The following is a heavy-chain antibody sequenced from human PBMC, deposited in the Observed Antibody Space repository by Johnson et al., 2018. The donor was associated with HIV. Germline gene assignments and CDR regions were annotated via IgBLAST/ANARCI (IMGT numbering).Heavy chain of an antibody. Sequence: VQLVESGGGVVQPGRSLRLSCAASGFSFSRYWMAWVRQAPGKGLEWVANIKQDGSEKHDVDSVKGRFTVSRDNAENSLYLQMHTLRAEDTAVYYCARAGYSSSCDAFDIWGRGTMVTVSS. V-gene: IGHV3-7*01. CDR1: GFSFSRYW. D-gene: IGHD6-19*01. CDR2: IKQDGSEK. J-gene: IGHJ3*02. CDR3: ARAGYSSSCDAFDI.